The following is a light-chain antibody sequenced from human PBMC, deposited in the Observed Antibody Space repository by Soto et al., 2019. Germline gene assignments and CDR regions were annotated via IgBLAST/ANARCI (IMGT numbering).Light chain of an antibody. V-gene: IGLV1-47*01. CDR2: RNN. J-gene: IGLJ2*01. CDR1: SSNIGNNY. CDR3: AAWDDSLSGL. Sequence: QSVLTQPPSASGTPGQRVTISCSGSSSNIGNNYVYWYQQFPGTAPKLLIYRNNQRPSGVPDRFSGSKSGTSASLAISGLRSEDEADYYCAAWDDSLSGLFGGGTKLTVL.